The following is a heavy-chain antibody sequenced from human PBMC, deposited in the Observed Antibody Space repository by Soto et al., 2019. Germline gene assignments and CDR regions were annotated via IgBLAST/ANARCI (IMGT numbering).Heavy chain of an antibody. CDR3: AKPNYYDNSGPFDY. CDR2: IIPIFDTA. V-gene: IGHV1-69*13. Sequence: SVKVSCKASGGTFSRYAISWVRQAPGQGLEWMGGIIPIFDTANYAQMFQGRVTITADESTTTAYMELSSLRSEDTAVYYCAKPNYYDNSGPFDYWGQGTLVTVSS. J-gene: IGHJ4*02. D-gene: IGHD3-22*01. CDR1: GGTFSRYA.